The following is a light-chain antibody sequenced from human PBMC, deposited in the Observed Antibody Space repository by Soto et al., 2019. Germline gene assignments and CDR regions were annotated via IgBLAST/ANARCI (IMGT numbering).Light chain of an antibody. CDR2: EVT. V-gene: IGLV2-8*01. J-gene: IGLJ1*01. CDR3: NSYAGSNKFYV. CDR1: SSDVGGYNY. Sequence: QSVLTQPPSASGSPGQSVTISCTGTSSDVGGYNYVSWYQQHPGKAPKLMIYEVTKRPSGVPDRFSGSKSGNTASLTVSGLQAEDEADYYCNSYAGSNKFYVFGTGTKVTVL.